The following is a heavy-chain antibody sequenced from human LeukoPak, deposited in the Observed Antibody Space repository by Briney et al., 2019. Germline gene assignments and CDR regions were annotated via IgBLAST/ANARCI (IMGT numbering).Heavy chain of an antibody. CDR1: GGSFSGYY. V-gene: IGHV4-34*01. J-gene: IGHJ6*03. Sequence: SETLSLTCAVYGGSFSGYYWSWIRQPPGKGLEWIGEINHSGSTNYNPSLKSRVTISVDTSKNQFSPKLSSVTAADTAVYYCARVRYSGSYYGYYYYYYYMDVWGKGTTATVSS. D-gene: IGHD1-26*01. CDR2: INHSGST. CDR3: ARVRYSGSYYGYYYYYYYMDV.